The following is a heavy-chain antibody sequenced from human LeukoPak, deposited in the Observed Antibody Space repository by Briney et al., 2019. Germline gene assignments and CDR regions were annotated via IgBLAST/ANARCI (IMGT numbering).Heavy chain of an antibody. Sequence: PGGSLRLSXAASGFTFSSYSMNWVRQAPGKGLEWVSSISSSSSYIYYADSVKGRFTISRDNAKNSLYLQMNSLRAEDTAVYYCARVKSSSSWSFDYWGQGTLVTVSS. CDR3: ARVKSSSSWSFDY. CDR1: GFTFSSYS. V-gene: IGHV3-21*01. CDR2: ISSSSSYI. D-gene: IGHD6-13*01. J-gene: IGHJ4*02.